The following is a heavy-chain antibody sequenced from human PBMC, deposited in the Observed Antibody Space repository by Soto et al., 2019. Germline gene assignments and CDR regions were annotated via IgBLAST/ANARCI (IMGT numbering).Heavy chain of an antibody. Sequence: KPGGSLRLSCAASGFTFSSYSMNWVRQAPGKGLEWVSSISSSSSYIYYADSVKGRFTISRDNAKNSLYLQMNSLRAEDTAVYYCASPKQSGYFDYWGQGTLVTVSS. V-gene: IGHV3-21*01. CDR1: GFTFSSYS. CDR3: ASPKQSGYFDY. D-gene: IGHD1-26*01. CDR2: ISSSSSYI. J-gene: IGHJ4*02.